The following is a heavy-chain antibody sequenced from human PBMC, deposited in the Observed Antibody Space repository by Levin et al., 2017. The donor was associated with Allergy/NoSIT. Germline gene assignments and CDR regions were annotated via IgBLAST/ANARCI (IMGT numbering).Heavy chain of an antibody. J-gene: IGHJ5*01. CDR3: ARGGQVQLLWNWFDS. D-gene: IGHD2-2*01. V-gene: IGHV1-2*02. Sequence: ASVKVSCKAFGYTFIGHHLHWVRQAPGQGLEWMGWINPKSGTTKYAQKFQGRVTLTRDTSINTVYMELSRVRSDDTATYYCARGGQVQLLWNWFDSWGQGTQVIVSS. CDR2: INPKSGTT. CDR1: GYTFIGHH.